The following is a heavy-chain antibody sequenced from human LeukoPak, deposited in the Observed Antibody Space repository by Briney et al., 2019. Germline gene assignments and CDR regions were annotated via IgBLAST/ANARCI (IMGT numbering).Heavy chain of an antibody. CDR1: GFTFSSYA. CDR3: VRYFTAVAPTLRLDY. J-gene: IGHJ4*02. D-gene: IGHD6-19*01. CDR2: ISGSGDST. Sequence: PGGSLILSCAASGFTFSSYAMSWVRQAPGKGLEWVSTISGSGDSTYYADSVKGRSTISRDNAKNSLYLQMNSLRVEDTAVYHCVRYFTAVAPTLRLDYWGQGTLVTVSS. V-gene: IGHV3-23*01.